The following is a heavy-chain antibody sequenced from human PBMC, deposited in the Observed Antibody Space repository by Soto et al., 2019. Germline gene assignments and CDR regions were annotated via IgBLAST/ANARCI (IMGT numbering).Heavy chain of an antibody. CDR2: IYYSGST. CDR1: GGSVSSGSYY. CDR3: ARDRRGYDGYYYSGMDV. D-gene: IGHD5-12*01. J-gene: IGHJ6*02. V-gene: IGHV4-61*01. Sequence: PSETLSLTCTVSGGSVSSGSYYWSWIRQPPXKGLEWIGYIYYSGSTNYNPSLKSRVTISVDTSKNQFSLKLSSVTAADTAVYYCARDRRGYDGYYYSGMDVWGQGTTVTVSS.